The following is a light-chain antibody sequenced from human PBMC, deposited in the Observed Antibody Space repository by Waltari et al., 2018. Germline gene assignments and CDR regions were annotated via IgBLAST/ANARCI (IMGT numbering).Light chain of an antibody. V-gene: IGLV1-36*01. Sequence: QSVLPQPPSVSEAPRQRVPISCSGSSSNIGNNAVNWYQQLPGKAPKLLIYYDDLVPSGVSDRFSGSKSGTSASLAISGLQSEDEADYYCAAWDDSLNGYVFGTGTKVTVL. J-gene: IGLJ1*01. CDR3: AAWDDSLNGYV. CDR1: SSNIGNNA. CDR2: YDD.